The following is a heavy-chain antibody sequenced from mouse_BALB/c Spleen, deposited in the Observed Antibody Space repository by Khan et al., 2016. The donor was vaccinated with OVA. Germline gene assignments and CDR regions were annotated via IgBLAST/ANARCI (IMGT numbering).Heavy chain of an antibody. CDR2: ISTGGNKT. J-gene: IGHJ2*01. CDR1: GFAFSSYD. Sequence: EVELVVSGGGLVKPGGSLKLSCAASGFAFSSYDMSWVRQTPEKRLEWVAFISTGGNKTYYPDSVKGRFTISRDNAKNTLYLQMSSLKSEDTAMYYCTRPHYYGSNSYFDYWGQGTPLTVSS. V-gene: IGHV5-12-1*01. CDR3: TRPHYYGSNSYFDY. D-gene: IGHD1-1*01.